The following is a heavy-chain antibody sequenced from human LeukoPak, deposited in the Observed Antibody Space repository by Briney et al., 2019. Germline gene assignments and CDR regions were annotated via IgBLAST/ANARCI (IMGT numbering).Heavy chain of an antibody. Sequence: ASVKVSYKASGYTFTSYYMHWLRQAPGQGLEWMGIIDPGSGSTTYAQKFQGRITVTRDPSTSTVYMELSGLKSEDTAVYYCARGGRDGYSWGAFDIWGQGTMVTVSS. CDR2: IDPGSGST. V-gene: IGHV1-46*01. D-gene: IGHD5-24*01. CDR3: ARGGRDGYSWGAFDI. CDR1: GYTFTSYY. J-gene: IGHJ3*02.